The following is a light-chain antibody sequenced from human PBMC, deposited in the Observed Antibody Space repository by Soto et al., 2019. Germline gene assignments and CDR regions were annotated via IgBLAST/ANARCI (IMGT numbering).Light chain of an antibody. J-gene: IGKJ2*01. V-gene: IGKV1-9*01. CDR2: AAS. CDR3: LQINSYPYT. CDR1: QGITTY. Sequence: IQLTQSPSSLPASVGDRVTITCRASQGITTYLAWYQQKPGKAPKLLIYAASALESGVPSRFSGSGSGTDFNLTISSLQPEDFATYYCLQINSYPYTFGQGTKLEIK.